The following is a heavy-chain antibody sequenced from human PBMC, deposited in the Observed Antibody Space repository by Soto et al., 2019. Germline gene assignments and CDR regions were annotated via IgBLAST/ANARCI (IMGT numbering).Heavy chain of an antibody. CDR3: AKGGRGYVSAFDI. V-gene: IGHV3-23*01. D-gene: IGHD5-12*01. CDR2: ISGSGGSK. Sequence: GGSLRLSCAASGFTFSSYAMSWVRQAPGKGLEWVSAISGSGGSKYYADSVKGQFTISRDNSKNTLYLQMNSLRAEDMSVYYGAKGGRGYVSAFDIWGQGTMVTVSS. CDR1: GFTFSSYA. J-gene: IGHJ3*02.